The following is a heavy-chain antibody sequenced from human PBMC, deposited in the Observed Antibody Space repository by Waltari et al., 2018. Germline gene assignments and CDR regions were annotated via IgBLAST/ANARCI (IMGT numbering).Heavy chain of an antibody. D-gene: IGHD6-13*01. Sequence: QVQLVQSGAEVKKPGASVKVSCKASGYTFTSYYMHWVRQAPGQGLEWMGIINPSGVSTSYEQKFQGRVTMTRETSTSTVYMELSSLRSEDTAVYYCARDWEAAAGTYYYYGMDVWGQGTTVTVSS. V-gene: IGHV1-46*01. J-gene: IGHJ6*02. CDR1: GYTFTSYY. CDR3: ARDWEAAAGTYYYYGMDV. CDR2: INPSGVST.